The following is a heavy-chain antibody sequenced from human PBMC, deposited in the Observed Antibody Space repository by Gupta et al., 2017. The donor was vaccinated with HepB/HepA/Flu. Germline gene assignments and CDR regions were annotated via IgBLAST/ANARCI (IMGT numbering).Heavy chain of an antibody. Sequence: QVQLQESGPGLVKPSETLSLTCTVSGGSISNYYWNWFRQSAGKKLEWIGRIYTSGVTSYSPSLKRRVAMSLDSSKNQISLRLTSVTAADTALYFCARAGGILGFFDYWGRGALVTGSS. CDR3: ARAGGILGFFDY. D-gene: IGHD1-14*01. V-gene: IGHV4-4*07. CDR2: IYTSGVT. J-gene: IGHJ4*02. CDR1: GGSISNYY.